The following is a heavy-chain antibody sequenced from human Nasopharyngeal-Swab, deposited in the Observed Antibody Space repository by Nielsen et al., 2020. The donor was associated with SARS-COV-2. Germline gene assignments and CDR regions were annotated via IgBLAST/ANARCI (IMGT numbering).Heavy chain of an antibody. CDR2: INTNTGNP. V-gene: IGHV7-4-1*02. CDR3: ALRDSGIAVAGRGGFDY. Sequence: WARQAPGQELEWMGWINTNTGNPTYAQGFTGRFVFSLDTSVSTAYLQISSLKAEDTAMYYCALRDSGIAVAGRGGFDYWGQGTLVTVSS. J-gene: IGHJ4*02. D-gene: IGHD6-19*01.